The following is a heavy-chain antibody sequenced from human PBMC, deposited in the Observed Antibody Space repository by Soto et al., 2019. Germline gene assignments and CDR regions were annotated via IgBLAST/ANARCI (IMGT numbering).Heavy chain of an antibody. V-gene: IGHV3-30*18. J-gene: IGHJ5*01. Sequence: QVQLVETGGGVVQPGGSLRLSCIASGFPFRSYGMHWVRQAPGKGLEWVAVTSYDGNKKYYIDSVKGRFSISRDIFMNTVYLQMNSLGVEDTALYYCAKEGQSRDGYTSPLDSWGPGTLVIVSA. CDR1: GFPFRSYG. CDR2: TSYDGNKK. D-gene: IGHD5-12*01. CDR3: AKEGQSRDGYTSPLDS.